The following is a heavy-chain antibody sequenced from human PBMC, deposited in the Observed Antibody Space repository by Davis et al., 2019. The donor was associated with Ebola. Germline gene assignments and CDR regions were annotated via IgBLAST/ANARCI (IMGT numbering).Heavy chain of an antibody. CDR1: GFTFSIYW. CDR3: ARGRRLDV. J-gene: IGHJ6*02. V-gene: IGHV3-7*03. CDR2: IKPDGSEK. Sequence: GESLKIPCAASGFTFSIYWMTWVRQAPGKGLEWVANIKPDGSEKYYVDSVKGRFTISRDNAKNSLYLQMNSLRAEDTAIYYCARGRRLDVWGQGTTVTVSS.